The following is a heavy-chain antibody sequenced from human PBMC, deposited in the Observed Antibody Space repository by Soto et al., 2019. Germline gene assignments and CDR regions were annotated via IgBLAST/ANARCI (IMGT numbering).Heavy chain of an antibody. CDR2: ISGSGGST. CDR1: GFTFSSYA. D-gene: IGHD3-22*01. V-gene: IGHV3-23*01. Sequence: PGGSLRLSCAASGFTFSSYAMSWVRQAPGKGLEWVSAISGSGGSTYYADSVKGRFTISRDNSKNTLYLQMNSLRAEDTAVYYCAKDLPMIVVVITPYDAFDIWGQGTMVTVSS. J-gene: IGHJ3*02. CDR3: AKDLPMIVVVITPYDAFDI.